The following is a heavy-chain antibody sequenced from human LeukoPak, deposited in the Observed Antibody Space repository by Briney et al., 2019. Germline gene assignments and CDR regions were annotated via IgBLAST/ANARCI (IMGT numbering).Heavy chain of an antibody. CDR3: TTGLMIIVGATRQKNDY. D-gene: IGHD1-26*01. CDR2: IKSKTDGGTT. Sequence: AGGSLRLSCAASGFTFSNAWMSWVRQAPGKGLEWVGRIKSKTDGGTTDYAAPVKGRFTISRDDSKNTLYLQMNSLKTEDTAVYYRTTGLMIIVGATRQKNDYGGQGTLVTVSS. V-gene: IGHV3-15*01. J-gene: IGHJ4*02. CDR1: GFTFSNAW.